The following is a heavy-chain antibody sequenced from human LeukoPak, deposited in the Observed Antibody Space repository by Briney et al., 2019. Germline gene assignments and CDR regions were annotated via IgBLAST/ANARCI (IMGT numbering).Heavy chain of an antibody. Sequence: ASVKVSCKASGYTFTGYYMHWVRQAPGQGLEWMGWINPNSGGTNYAQKFQGRVTMTRDTSIGTAYMELSRLRSDDTAVYYCARVAAAGTKYFDYWGQGTLVTVST. CDR1: GYTFTGYY. J-gene: IGHJ4*02. D-gene: IGHD6-13*01. CDR2: INPNSGGT. V-gene: IGHV1-2*02. CDR3: ARVAAAGTKYFDY.